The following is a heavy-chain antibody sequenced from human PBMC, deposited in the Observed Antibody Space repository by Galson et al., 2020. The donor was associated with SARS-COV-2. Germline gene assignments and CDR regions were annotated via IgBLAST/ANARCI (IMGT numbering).Heavy chain of an antibody. CDR2: LYPGDSDT. J-gene: IGHJ3*02. D-gene: IGHD6-19*01. CDR3: ARQSTGYSSGWYLPNAFDI. V-gene: IGHV5-51*01. Sequence: GESLKISCKGFGYSFTSYWIGWVRQMPGKGLEWMGILYPGDSDTRYSPSFQGQVPISADKSISTAYLQWSSLKASGTAMYYCARQSTGYSSGWYLPNAFDIWGQGTMVTVSS. CDR1: GYSFTSYW.